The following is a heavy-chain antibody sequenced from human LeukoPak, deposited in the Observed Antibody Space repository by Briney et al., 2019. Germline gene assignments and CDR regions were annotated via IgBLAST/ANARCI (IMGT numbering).Heavy chain of an antibody. J-gene: IGHJ4*02. Sequence: GGSLRLSCAASGFTFDDYGMHWVRQAPGKGLEWVAFIRYDGSNKYYADSVKGRFTISRDNSKNTLYLQMNSLRAEDTAVYYCAKDLGKYQLLYLDYWGQGTLVTVSS. CDR1: GFTFDDYG. CDR3: AKDLGKYQLLYLDY. D-gene: IGHD2-2*02. V-gene: IGHV3-30*02. CDR2: IRYDGSNK.